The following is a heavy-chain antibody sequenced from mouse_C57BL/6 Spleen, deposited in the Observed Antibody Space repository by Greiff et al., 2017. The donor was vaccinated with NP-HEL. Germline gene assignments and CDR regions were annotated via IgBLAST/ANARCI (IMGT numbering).Heavy chain of an antibody. J-gene: IGHJ4*01. Sequence: EVQGVESGGGLVKPGGSLKLSCAASGFTFSSYAMSWVRQTPEKRLEWVATISDGGSYTYYPVNVKGRFTISRDNAKNNLYLQMSHLKSEDTAMYYCARDWEYYGSSYAMDYWGQGTSVTVSS. D-gene: IGHD1-1*01. V-gene: IGHV5-4*01. CDR1: GFTFSSYA. CDR2: ISDGGSYT. CDR3: ARDWEYYGSSYAMDY.